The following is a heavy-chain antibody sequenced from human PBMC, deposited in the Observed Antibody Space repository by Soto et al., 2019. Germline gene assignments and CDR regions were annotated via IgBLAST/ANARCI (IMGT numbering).Heavy chain of an antibody. CDR2: TYYTGST. J-gene: IGHJ5*02. Sequence: PSETLSLTCTISGGSFGTNYWSWIRQAPGKGLEWIGYTYYTGSTKYNPSLKSRATISVDTSNNQFSLTLNSAAAADTAVYYCAKDSDGRGHFDPWGQGILVTVSS. V-gene: IGHV4-59*13. CDR3: AKDSDGRGHFDP. D-gene: IGHD3-10*01. CDR1: GGSFGTNY.